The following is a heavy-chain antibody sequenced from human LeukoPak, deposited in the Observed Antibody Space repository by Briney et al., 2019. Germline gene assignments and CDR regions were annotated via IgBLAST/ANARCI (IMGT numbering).Heavy chain of an antibody. V-gene: IGHV4-31*03. D-gene: IGHD3-10*01. CDR1: GGSISRGGFY. Sequence: SETLSLTRTVSGGSISRGGFYWSWFRQHPGKGLEWIGYISYSGSTYYNPSLKSRVTISIDTSKNQFSLRLSSVTAADTAMYYCARAGGSGSYPYYFDYWGQGTLVTVSS. J-gene: IGHJ4*02. CDR2: ISYSGST. CDR3: ARAGGSGSYPYYFDY.